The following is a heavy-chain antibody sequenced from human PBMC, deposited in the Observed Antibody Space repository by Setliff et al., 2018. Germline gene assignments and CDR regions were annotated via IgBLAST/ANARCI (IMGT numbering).Heavy chain of an antibody. J-gene: IGHJ4*02. V-gene: IGHV1-18*01. CDR3: TTERSGYYDILTGYISPLDY. CDR1: GYTFTNYG. D-gene: IGHD3-9*01. CDR2: IGAYNGNT. Sequence: GASVKVSCKASGYTFTNYGVTWVRQAPGQGLEWMGWIGAYNGNTYNAHKFQGRVTMTSDTSTSTAYMELRSLRSDDTAVYYCTTERSGYYDILTGYISPLDYLGQGTLVTVSS.